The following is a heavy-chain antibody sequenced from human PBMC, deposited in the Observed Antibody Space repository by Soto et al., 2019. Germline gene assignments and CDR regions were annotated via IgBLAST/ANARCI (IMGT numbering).Heavy chain of an antibody. Sequence: QVQLVESGGGVVQPGRSLRLSCAASGFTFSSYGMHWVRQAPGKGLEWVAVISYDGSNKYYADSVKGRFTISRDNSKNTLYLEMNSLRAEYTVVYCCAKEVYSQWGTMAFDIWGQGTMVTVSS. V-gene: IGHV3-30*18. J-gene: IGHJ3*02. CDR2: ISYDGSNK. D-gene: IGHD3-16*01. CDR1: GFTFSSYG. CDR3: AKEVYSQWGTMAFDI.